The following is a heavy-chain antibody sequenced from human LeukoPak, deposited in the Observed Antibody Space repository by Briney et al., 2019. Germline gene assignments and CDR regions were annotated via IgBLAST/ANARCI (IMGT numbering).Heavy chain of an antibody. J-gene: IGHJ4*02. D-gene: IGHD3-3*02. V-gene: IGHV3-7*01. CDR3: ARDRAFTSFDY. CDR1: GFSFTGSW. Sequence: GGSLRLSCAASGFSFTGSWMTWVRQAPGKGLESVASINPDGSRTYYVDSVKGRFTISRDNAKNSLYLQMNSLRAEDTAVYYCARDRAFTSFDYWGQGTLVTVSS. CDR2: INPDGSRT.